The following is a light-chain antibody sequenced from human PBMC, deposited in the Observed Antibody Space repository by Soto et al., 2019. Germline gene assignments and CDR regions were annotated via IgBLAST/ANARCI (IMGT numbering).Light chain of an antibody. CDR2: ELS. CDR1: SSDVGSYDY. Sequence: QSALTQPASVSGSPGQSITISCTGTSSDVGSYDYVSWYQQLPGKAPKLLIYELSNRPSGVSDRFSGSKSGITASLTISGLQADDEADYYCQSYESSSLSGFVFGSGTKLTVL. J-gene: IGLJ1*01. V-gene: IGLV2-14*01. CDR3: QSYESSSLSGFV.